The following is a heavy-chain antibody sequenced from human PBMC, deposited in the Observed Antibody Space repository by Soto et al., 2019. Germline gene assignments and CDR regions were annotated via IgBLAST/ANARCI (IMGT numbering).Heavy chain of an antibody. CDR3: ARFGYTTEAH. V-gene: IGHV3-21*01. D-gene: IGHD5-12*01. CDR2: ISSSSSYI. CDR1: GLTFSSYT. Sequence: PGGSLRLPYVASGLTFSSYTMIWVRQAPGKGLEWVSSISSSSSYIYYADSVKGRFTISRDNAKNSLYLQMNSLRAEDTAVYYCARFGYTTEAHWGQGTLVTVSS. J-gene: IGHJ4*02.